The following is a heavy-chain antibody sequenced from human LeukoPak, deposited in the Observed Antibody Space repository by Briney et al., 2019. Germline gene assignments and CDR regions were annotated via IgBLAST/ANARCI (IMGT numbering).Heavy chain of an antibody. CDR2: FYSGGST. Sequence: GGSLRLSCAASGFTVSSNYMSWVRQAPGKGLEWVSVFYSGGSTYYADSVKGRFTISRDNSKNTLYLQMNSLRAEDTAVYYCARVEGVYYFDYWGQGTLVTVSS. CDR1: GFTVSSNY. V-gene: IGHV3-66*01. D-gene: IGHD5/OR15-5a*01. J-gene: IGHJ4*02. CDR3: ARVEGVYYFDY.